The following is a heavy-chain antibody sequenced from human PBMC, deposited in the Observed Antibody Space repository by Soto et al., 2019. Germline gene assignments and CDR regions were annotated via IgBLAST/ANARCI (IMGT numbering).Heavy chain of an antibody. D-gene: IGHD6-6*01. CDR1: GGTFSSYA. J-gene: IGHJ4*02. Sequence: SVKVSCKASGGTFSSYAISWMRQAPGQGLEWMGGIIPIFGTANYAQKFQGRVTITADESTSTAYMELSSLRSEDTAVYYCARDSSPSASYDEYDYWGQGTLVTVSS. CDR3: ARDSSPSASYDEYDY. V-gene: IGHV1-69*13. CDR2: IIPIFGTA.